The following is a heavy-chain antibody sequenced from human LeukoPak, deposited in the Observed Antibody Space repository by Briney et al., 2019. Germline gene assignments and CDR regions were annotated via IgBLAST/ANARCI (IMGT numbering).Heavy chain of an antibody. V-gene: IGHV3-30*02. Sequence: PGGSLRLSCVAYGFSFSYYGMHWVRQAPGKGLEWVTNIKYDGSNKYYADSVQGRFTVSRDNSKNTLYLEMNSLRPEDTAVYVCVRDRLMTARFSEYFDGWGQGTLVTVSS. J-gene: IGHJ4*02. CDR3: VRDRLMTARFSEYFDG. CDR2: IKYDGSNK. D-gene: IGHD3-3*01. CDR1: GFSFSYYG.